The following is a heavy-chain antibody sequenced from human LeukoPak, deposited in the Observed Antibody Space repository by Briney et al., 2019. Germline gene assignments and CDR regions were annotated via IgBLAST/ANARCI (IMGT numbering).Heavy chain of an antibody. Sequence: SSETLSLTCTVSGGSIKGHYWSWIRQPPGKGLEWIGYVFNGGITSYNPSLKSRVTMSVDTSRDQFSLRLSSVTAADTAIYYCASRPVDSTWYGVLYSWSQGTLVTVSS. J-gene: IGHJ4*02. CDR1: GGSIKGHY. D-gene: IGHD6-13*01. CDR3: ASRPVDSTWYGVLYS. V-gene: IGHV4-59*11. CDR2: VFNGGIT.